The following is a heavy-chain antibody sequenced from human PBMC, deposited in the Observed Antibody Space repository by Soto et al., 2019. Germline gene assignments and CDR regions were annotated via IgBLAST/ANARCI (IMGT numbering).Heavy chain of an antibody. V-gene: IGHV1-18*01. CDR3: ARDAPRPSTYAFDI. CDR2: ISAYNANT. D-gene: IGHD1-26*01. Sequence: VKVSCKASGYTFTNFGITWVRQAPGQGLECMGWISAYNANTNYTQKLQGRVTMTTDTSTSTAYMELRSLRSDDTAVYYCARDAPRPSTYAFDIWGQGTMVTV. CDR1: GYTFTNFG. J-gene: IGHJ3*02.